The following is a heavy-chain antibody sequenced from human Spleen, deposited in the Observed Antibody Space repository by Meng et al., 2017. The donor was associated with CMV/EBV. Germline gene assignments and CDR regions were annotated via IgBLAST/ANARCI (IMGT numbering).Heavy chain of an antibody. D-gene: IGHD6-13*01. CDR2: INYYETA. J-gene: IGHJ5*02. CDR1: SFCNYC. CDR3: ARGPRETSALDSSSYNWFDP. V-gene: IGHV4-34*01. Sequence: SFCNYCSIGIRQSTGQGLEWIADINYYETANYSPVLKSRVTISLHKSKNQFSLKVKSVTAADTAVYYCARGPRETSALDSSSYNWFDPWGQGTLVTVSS.